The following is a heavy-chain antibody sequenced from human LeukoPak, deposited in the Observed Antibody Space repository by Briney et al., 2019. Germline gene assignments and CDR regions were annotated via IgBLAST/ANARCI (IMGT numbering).Heavy chain of an antibody. J-gene: IGHJ1*01. Sequence: GGSLRLSCAVSGITLSNYGMSWVRQAPGKGLEWVSGISWDSDKVAYADSVKGRFTISRDDARNALYLEMNSLRVEDTALYYCANNYEFSGTYYWFQYWGQGTLVTVSS. CDR1: GITLSNYG. CDR3: ANNYEFSGTYYWFQY. D-gene: IGHD1-26*01. CDR2: ISWDSDKV. V-gene: IGHV3-9*01.